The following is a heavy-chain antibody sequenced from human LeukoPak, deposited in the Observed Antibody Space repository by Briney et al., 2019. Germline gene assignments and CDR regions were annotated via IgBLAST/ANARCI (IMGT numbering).Heavy chain of an antibody. CDR3: ARDFFPIVDSTWYEIGY. CDR1: GFTFSRYG. CDR2: ISYDGYDK. Sequence: GGSLRLSCAASGFTFSRYGMHWVRQAPGKGLEWVTLISYDGYDKSYADSVRGRFTISRDNSRNTLYLQMDSLRSEDTAVYYCARDFFPIVDSTWYEIGYWGQGTLVTVSS. D-gene: IGHD2-21*01. V-gene: IGHV3-30*03. J-gene: IGHJ4*02.